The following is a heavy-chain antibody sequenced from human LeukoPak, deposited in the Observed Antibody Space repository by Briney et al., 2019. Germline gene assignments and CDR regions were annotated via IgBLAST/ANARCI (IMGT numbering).Heavy chain of an antibody. CDR1: GGTFSSYA. D-gene: IGHD5-24*01. CDR3: ARGGLGMARIRGFDY. J-gene: IGHJ4*02. CDR2: IIPIFGTA. V-gene: IGHV1-69*05. Sequence: SVKLSCKASGGTFSSYAISWARQAPGQGLEWMGGIIPIFGTANYAQKFQGRVTITTDESTSTAYMELSSLRSEDTAVYYCARGGLGMARIRGFDYWGQGTLVTVSS.